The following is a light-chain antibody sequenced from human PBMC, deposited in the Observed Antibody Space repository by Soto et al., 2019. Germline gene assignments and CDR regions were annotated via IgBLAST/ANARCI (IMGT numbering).Light chain of an antibody. CDR1: QSISRW. Sequence: DIQMTQSPSTLSASVGDRVTITCRASQSISRWLAWYQQKPGKGPNLLIHDGFSLESGVPSRFRGSGSGTEFTLTITSLQPDDFATYYCQQYHTSWTFGQGTKVDI. CDR3: QQYHTSWT. J-gene: IGKJ1*01. V-gene: IGKV1-5*01. CDR2: DGF.